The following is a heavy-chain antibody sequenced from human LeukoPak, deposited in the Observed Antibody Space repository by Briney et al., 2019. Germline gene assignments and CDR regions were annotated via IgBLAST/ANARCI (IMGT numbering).Heavy chain of an antibody. J-gene: IGHJ5*02. CDR1: GYTFTSYG. V-gene: IGHV1-2*02. Sequence: ASVKVSCKASGYTFTSYGISWVRQAPGQGLEWVGWINPKNGGSNYAQKFQGRVTMTRDRSISTAYMELSRLTSDDTAVYYCARASFWESPINWFAPWGQGTLVTVSS. CDR3: ARASFWESPINWFAP. D-gene: IGHD3-16*01. CDR2: INPKNGGS.